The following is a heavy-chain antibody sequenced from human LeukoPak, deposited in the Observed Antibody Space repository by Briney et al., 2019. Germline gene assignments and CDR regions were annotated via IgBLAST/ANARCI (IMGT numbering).Heavy chain of an antibody. CDR2: INPNSGGT. Sequence: ASVKVSCKASGYTFSGYNMHWVRQAPGQGLEWMGWINPNSGGTNYAQKFQGRVTMTRDTSISTAYMELSSLRSEDTAVYYCAGGSRLGVPAAISSTMDVWGKGTTVTVSS. CDR1: GYTFSGYN. V-gene: IGHV1-2*02. CDR3: AGGSRLGVPAAISSTMDV. D-gene: IGHD2-2*01. J-gene: IGHJ6*04.